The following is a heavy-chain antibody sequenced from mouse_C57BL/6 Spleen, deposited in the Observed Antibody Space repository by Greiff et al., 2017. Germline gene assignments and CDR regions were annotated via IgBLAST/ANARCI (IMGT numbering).Heavy chain of an antibody. CDR1: GFTFSDYG. D-gene: IGHD2-3*01. V-gene: IGHV5-17*01. J-gene: IGHJ4*01. CDR2: ISSGSSTI. Sequence: EVKLVESGGGLVKPGGSLKLSCAASGFTFSDYGMHWVRQAPEKGLEWVAYISSGSSTIYYADTVKGRFTISRDNAKNTLFLQMTSLRSEDTAMYYCGGYDGDYGAMDYWGQGTSVTVSS. CDR3: GGYDGDYGAMDY.